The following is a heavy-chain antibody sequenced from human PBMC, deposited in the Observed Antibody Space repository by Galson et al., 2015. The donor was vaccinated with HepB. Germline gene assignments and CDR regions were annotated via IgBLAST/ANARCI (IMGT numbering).Heavy chain of an antibody. Sequence: PALVKPTQTLTLTCTFSGFSLTTSGLGVGWIRQPPGKALEWLALIFWDDDKRYSPSLKSRLTITKDTSRNQVVLTMTNMDPVDTATYYCARRMGVYEGFDIWGQGTMVTVSS. CDR2: IFWDDDK. CDR1: GFSLTTSGLG. J-gene: IGHJ3*02. D-gene: IGHD3-16*01. V-gene: IGHV2-5*02. CDR3: ARRMGVYEGFDI.